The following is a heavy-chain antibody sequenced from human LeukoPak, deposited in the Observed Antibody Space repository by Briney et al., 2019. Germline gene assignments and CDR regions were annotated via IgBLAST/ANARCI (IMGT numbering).Heavy chain of an antibody. D-gene: IGHD2-2*01. V-gene: IGHV1-69*13. J-gene: IGHJ6*02. CDR1: GGTFSSYA. Sequence: SVKVSCKASGGTFSSYAISWVRQAPGQGLEWMGGIIPIFGTANYAQKFQGRVTITADESTSTAYMELSSLRSEDTAVYYCARELVVVPAAIYYYGMDVWGQGTMVAVSS. CDR3: ARELVVVPAAIYYYGMDV. CDR2: IIPIFGTA.